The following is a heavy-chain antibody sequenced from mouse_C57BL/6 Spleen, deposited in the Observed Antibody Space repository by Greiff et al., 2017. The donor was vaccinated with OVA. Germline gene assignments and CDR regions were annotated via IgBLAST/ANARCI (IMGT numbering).Heavy chain of an antibody. CDR1: GYTFTSYW. D-gene: IGHD2-4*01. Sequence: VQLQQPGAELVRPGSSVKLSCKASGYTFTSYWMHWVKQRPIQGLEWIGNIDPSDSETHYNQKFKDKATLTVDKSSSTAYMQLSSLTSEDSAVYYCARLYYDYDAGYYFDYWGQGTTLTVSS. CDR2: IDPSDSET. V-gene: IGHV1-52*01. CDR3: ARLYYDYDAGYYFDY. J-gene: IGHJ2*01.